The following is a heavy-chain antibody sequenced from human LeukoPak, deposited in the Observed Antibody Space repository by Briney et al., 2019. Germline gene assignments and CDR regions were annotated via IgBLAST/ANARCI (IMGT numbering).Heavy chain of an antibody. CDR1: GYTFTGYY. CDR2: ISPNSGGT. V-gene: IGHV1-2*02. D-gene: IGHD3-22*01. CDR3: ARDLTDDYYDSSGYSY. Sequence: GASVKVSCKASGYTFTGYYMHWVRQAPGQGLEWMGWISPNSGGTNYAQKFQGRVTMTRDTSISTAYMELSRLRSDDTAVYYCARDLTDDYYDSSGYSYWGQGTLVTVSS. J-gene: IGHJ4*02.